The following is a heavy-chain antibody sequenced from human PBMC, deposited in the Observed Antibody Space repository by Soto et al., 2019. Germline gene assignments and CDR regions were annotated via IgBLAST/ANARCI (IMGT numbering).Heavy chain of an antibody. Sequence: EVQLVESGGGLVKPGGSLRLSCAASGFNFNTYTMNWVRQAPGKGLEWVSSIASSGPYTYYADSVKGRFTISRDNGKNSLFLQMNSLRAEDTAVYYCAREEVPPAFDVWGRGTMVSFSS. CDR3: AREEVPPAFDV. D-gene: IGHD2-2*01. CDR2: IASSGPYT. J-gene: IGHJ3*01. V-gene: IGHV3-21*02. CDR1: GFNFNTYT.